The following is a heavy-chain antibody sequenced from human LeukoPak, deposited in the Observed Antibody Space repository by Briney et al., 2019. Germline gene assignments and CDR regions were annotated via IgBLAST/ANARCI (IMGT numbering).Heavy chain of an antibody. CDR1: TFTFSDYG. J-gene: IGHJ4*02. D-gene: IGHD5-24*01. CDR3: ATQKGEMATPDY. CDR2: IRNDGAKT. Sequence: PGGSLRLSCVGPTFTFSDYGMHWVRQAPGKGLEWVAFIRNDGAKTYYADSAKGRFTISRDNSRNTLYLQVNSVTADDTAVYYCATQKGEMATPDYWGQGTLVTVSS. V-gene: IGHV3-30*02.